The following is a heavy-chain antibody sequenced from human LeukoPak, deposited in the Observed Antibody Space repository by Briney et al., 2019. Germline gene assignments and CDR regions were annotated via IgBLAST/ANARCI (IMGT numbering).Heavy chain of an antibody. Sequence: PSETLSLTCAVSGYSISSGYYGGWIRQPPGKGLEWIGIIYHSGSTYYTPSLKRRVNISVATSKKQLSLKLSSVTAADTAVYYCARVPPEGYGDYGAFDIWGQGTMVTVSS. D-gene: IGHD4-17*01. J-gene: IGHJ3*02. CDR1: GYSISSGYY. CDR3: ARVPPEGYGDYGAFDI. V-gene: IGHV4-38-2*01. CDR2: IYHSGST.